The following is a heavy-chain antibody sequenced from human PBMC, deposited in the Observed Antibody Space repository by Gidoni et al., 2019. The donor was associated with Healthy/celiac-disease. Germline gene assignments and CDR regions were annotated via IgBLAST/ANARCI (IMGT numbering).Heavy chain of an antibody. CDR2: IYCDDDK. Sequence: QITLKESGPTLVKPTQTLTLTCTFSGFSLSTSGVGVGWIRQPPGKALEWLALIYCDDDKCYSPSLKSRLTITKDTSKYQVVLTMTNMDPVDTATYYCAHVDSFDHYFDYWGQGTLVTVSS. V-gene: IGHV2-5*02. CDR3: AHVDSFDHYFDY. CDR1: GFSLSTSGVG. J-gene: IGHJ4*02.